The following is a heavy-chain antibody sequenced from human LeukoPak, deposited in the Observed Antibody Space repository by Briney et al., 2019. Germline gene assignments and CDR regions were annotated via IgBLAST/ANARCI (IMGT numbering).Heavy chain of an antibody. Sequence: SEILSLTCTISGDSVRSYYWSWIRQPPGQGLEWLGLINDRGSTNYNPSLQGRVTISIDTSKNQFSLKVNSVTAADTAVYYCVRDSRYGSGWFEDGLDFWGQGTTVTVSS. CDR2: INDRGST. J-gene: IGHJ6*02. D-gene: IGHD6-13*01. CDR3: VRDSRYGSGWFEDGLDF. CDR1: GDSVRSYY. V-gene: IGHV4-59*02.